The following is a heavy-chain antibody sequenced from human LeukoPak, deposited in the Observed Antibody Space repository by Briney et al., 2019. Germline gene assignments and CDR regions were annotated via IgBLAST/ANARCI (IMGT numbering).Heavy chain of an antibody. D-gene: IGHD2-2*01. CDR2: INPNSGGT. J-gene: IGHJ6*02. V-gene: IGHV1-2*02. CDR3: ARGVVPAAMIIYYYGMDV. Sequence: GASVKVSCKASGYTFTDYYIHWVRQAPGQGLEWMGWINPNSGGTSFAQKFQGRVTMTRDTSISTAYMELSRLTSDDTAVYYCARGVVPAAMIIYYYGMDVWGQGTTVTVSS. CDR1: GYTFTDYY.